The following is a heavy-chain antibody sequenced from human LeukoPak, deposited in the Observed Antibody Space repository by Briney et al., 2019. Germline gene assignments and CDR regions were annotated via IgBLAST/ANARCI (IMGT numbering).Heavy chain of an antibody. J-gene: IGHJ4*02. Sequence: GGSLRLSCAASGFTFSSYAMHWVRQAPGKGLEWVAVISYDGSNKYYADSVKGRFTISRDNSKNTLYLQMNSLRAEDTAVYYCAKNTGEQWLDNHYWGQGTLVTVSS. V-gene: IGHV3-30*18. D-gene: IGHD6-19*01. CDR2: ISYDGSNK. CDR3: AKNTGEQWLDNHY. CDR1: GFTFSSYA.